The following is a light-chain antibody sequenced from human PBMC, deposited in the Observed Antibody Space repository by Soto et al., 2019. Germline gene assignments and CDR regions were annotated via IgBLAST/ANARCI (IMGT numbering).Light chain of an antibody. J-gene: IGKJ1*01. V-gene: IGKV1-16*01. Sequence: DIQMTQSPSSLSASVGDRVTITCRASQGISSCLAWLKQKPGKAPKSLIYDASTLQSGVSSRFSGSGSDTHFTLTISSLQPEDFATYYCQQYHSYPASFGQGTKVEIK. CDR3: QQYHSYPAS. CDR2: DAS. CDR1: QGISSC.